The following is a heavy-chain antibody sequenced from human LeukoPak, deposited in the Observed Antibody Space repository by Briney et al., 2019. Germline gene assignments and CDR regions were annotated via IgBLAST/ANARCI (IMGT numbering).Heavy chain of an antibody. J-gene: IGHJ3*02. D-gene: IGHD1-26*01. CDR1: GGSMSYKY. CDR3: ARDWEDAFDI. V-gene: IGHV4-59*01. Sequence: SGTLSLTCTVSGGSMSYKYWSWIRQPPGKGLEWIGYIYYSGSTNYFPSLKSRVTMSVDTSKNQFSLKLGSVTAADTAVYYCARDWEDAFDIWGQGTMVTVSS. CDR2: IYYSGST.